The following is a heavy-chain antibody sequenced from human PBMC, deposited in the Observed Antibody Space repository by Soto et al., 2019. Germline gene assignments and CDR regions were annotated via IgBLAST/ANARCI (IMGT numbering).Heavy chain of an antibody. D-gene: IGHD2-21*01. CDR3: ARDDEGGRDCDLGY. CDR1: GFTFSSYV. J-gene: IGHJ4*02. V-gene: IGHV3-30-3*01. CDR2: ISRDGSKT. Sequence: QVQLVESGGGVVQPGRSLTLSCAASGFTFSSYVIHWVRQTPDKGLEWVAFISRDGSKTYYADSVKGRFTISRDNSKNTLYMEMNRLRAGDTAVYYCARDDEGGRDCDLGYWGQGTLVTVSS.